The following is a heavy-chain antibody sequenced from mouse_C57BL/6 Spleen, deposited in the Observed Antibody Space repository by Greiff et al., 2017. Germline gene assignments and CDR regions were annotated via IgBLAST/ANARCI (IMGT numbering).Heavy chain of an antibody. J-gene: IGHJ2*01. D-gene: IGHD2-3*01. CDR1: GFTFSDYG. CDR2: ISSGSSTI. V-gene: IGHV5-17*01. CDR3: ARLYDGYFDY. Sequence: EVKLMESGGGLVKPGGSLKLSCAASGFTFSDYGMHWVRQAPEKGLEWVAYISSGSSTIYYADTVKGRFTISSDNAKNTLFLQMTSLRSEDTAMYYCARLYDGYFDYWGQGTTLTVSS.